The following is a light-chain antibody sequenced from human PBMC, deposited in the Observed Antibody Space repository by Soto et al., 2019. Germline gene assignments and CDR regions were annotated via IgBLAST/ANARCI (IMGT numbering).Light chain of an antibody. CDR3: QQYGSSPRT. CDR1: QSASSSY. CDR2: GAS. Sequence: EIVLTQSPGTLSLSPGERATLSCTASQSASSSYLAWYQQKPGQAPRLLIYGASSRATGIPDRFSGSGSGTDFTLTISRLEPEDFAVYYCQQYGSSPRTFGQGTKVDIK. V-gene: IGKV3-20*01. J-gene: IGKJ1*01.